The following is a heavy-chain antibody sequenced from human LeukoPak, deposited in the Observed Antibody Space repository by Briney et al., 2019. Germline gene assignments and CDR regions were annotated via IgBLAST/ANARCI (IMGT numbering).Heavy chain of an antibody. CDR2: ISGSAGST. J-gene: IGHJ4*02. CDR1: GFTFSNYA. D-gene: IGHD5-18*01. V-gene: IGHV3-23*01. CDR3: AREAGGYSYGCFDY. Sequence: GGSLRLSCAASGFTFSNYAMSWVRQAPGKGLEWVSDISGSAGSTYYADSVKGRFTISRDNSKNTLYLQMNSLRAEDTAVYYCAREAGGYSYGCFDYWGQGTLVTVSS.